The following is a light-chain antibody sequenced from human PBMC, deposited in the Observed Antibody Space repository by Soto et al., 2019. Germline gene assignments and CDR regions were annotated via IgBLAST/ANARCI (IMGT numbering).Light chain of an antibody. CDR1: QSISNY. J-gene: IGKJ2*01. CDR3: QQGYNAPRT. Sequence: DIQMTQSPFSLSAYVGDRVTITCRASQSISNYLNWYQQRPGKAPKLLIYAASNLQSGVPSRFSGSGSGTDFTLTVSSLQPEDFATYYCQQGYNAPRTFGQGTKLEIK. V-gene: IGKV1-39*01. CDR2: AAS.